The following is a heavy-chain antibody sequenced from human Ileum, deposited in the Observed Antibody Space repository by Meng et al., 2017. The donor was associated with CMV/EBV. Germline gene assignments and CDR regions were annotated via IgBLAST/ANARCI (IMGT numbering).Heavy chain of an antibody. CDR2: ISYSGST. V-gene: IGHV4-61*01. CDR3: ARWGSYYDSSTA. D-gene: IGHD3-22*01. J-gene: IGHJ5*02. CDR1: GGSVSSGSHY. Sequence: TVCGGSVSSGSHYWSWIRQPPGKGLEWIGFISYSGSTNNNPSLKSRVSISVDTSKNQFSLKLSSVTAADTAVYYCARWGSYYDSSTAWGQGTLVTVSS.